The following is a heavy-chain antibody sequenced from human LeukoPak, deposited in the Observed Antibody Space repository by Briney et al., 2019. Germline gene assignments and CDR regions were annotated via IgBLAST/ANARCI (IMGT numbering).Heavy chain of an antibody. J-gene: IGHJ4*02. CDR1: GGSISSYY. CDR3: ARGGQTRGYDY. CDR2: IYYSGST. D-gene: IGHD5-12*01. V-gene: IGHV4-59*01. Sequence: SETLSLTCTVSGGSISSYYWSWIRQPPGKGLEWIGYIYYSGSTYYNPSLKSRVTISVDTSKNQFSLKLSSVTAADTAVYYCARGGQTRGYDYWGQGTLVTVSS.